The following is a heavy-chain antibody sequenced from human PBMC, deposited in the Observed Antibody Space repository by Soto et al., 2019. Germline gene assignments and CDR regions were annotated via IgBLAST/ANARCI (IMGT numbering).Heavy chain of an antibody. V-gene: IGHV3-23*01. Sequence: CSSDCMSCDKQKPGKGLEWVSAISGSGGSTYYADSVKGRFTISRDNSKNTLYLQMNSLRAEDTAVYYCAKAQAPIFGVVIQEDRIDPSVQVTLFPVS. D-gene: IGHD3-3*01. CDR2: ISGSGGST. CDR3: AKAQAPIFGVVIQEDRIDP. J-gene: IGHJ5*02. CDR1: CSSDC.